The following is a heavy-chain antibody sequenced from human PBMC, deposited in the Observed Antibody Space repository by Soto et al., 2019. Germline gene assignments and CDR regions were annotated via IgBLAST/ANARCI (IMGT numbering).Heavy chain of an antibody. CDR2: IYTSASI. CDR1: GADINTYS. J-gene: IGHJ6*02. Sequence: PSETLSLTCSVSGADINTYSWTWIRQPAGKGLEWIGRIYTSASINYNPSLKGRVTLSVDTSTNQVSLRLASVTAADTAIYYCARDREAGYNFYYGMDVWAQGTTVTV. CDR3: ARDREAGYNFYYGMDV. D-gene: IGHD6-19*01. V-gene: IGHV4-4*07.